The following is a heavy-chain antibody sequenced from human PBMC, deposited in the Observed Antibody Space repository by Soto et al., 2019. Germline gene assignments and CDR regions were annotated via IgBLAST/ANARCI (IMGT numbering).Heavy chain of an antibody. CDR3: ARDTGPNGYNYYYFGMDV. D-gene: IGHD5-18*01. Sequence: GGSLRLSCAASGFTFSNYAMHWVRQAPGKGLEWVAVISYDGSDKYNANSVKGRFTISRDNSRNTLYLQMNSLRAEDTAVYYCARDTGPNGYNYYYFGMDVWGQGTTVTV. V-gene: IGHV3-30-3*01. CDR1: GFTFSNYA. J-gene: IGHJ6*02. CDR2: ISYDGSDK.